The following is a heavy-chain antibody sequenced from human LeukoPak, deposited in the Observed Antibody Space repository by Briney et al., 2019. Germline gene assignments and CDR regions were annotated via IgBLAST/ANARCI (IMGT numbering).Heavy chain of an antibody. Sequence: GASVKVSCKASGGTFSSYAISWVRQAPGQGLEWMGRIIPIFGIANYAQKFQGRVTITADKSTSTAYVELSSLRSEDTAVYYCARGQEITMMTNWFDPWGQGTLVTVSS. CDR2: IIPIFGIA. D-gene: IGHD3-22*01. CDR1: GGTFSSYA. V-gene: IGHV1-69*04. J-gene: IGHJ5*02. CDR3: ARGQEITMMTNWFDP.